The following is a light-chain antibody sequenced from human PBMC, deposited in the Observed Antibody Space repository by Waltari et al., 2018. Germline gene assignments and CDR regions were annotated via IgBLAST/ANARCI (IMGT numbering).Light chain of an antibody. CDR2: WAS. V-gene: IGKV4-1*01. J-gene: IGKJ2*01. CDR3: QQYYNTPYT. Sequence: DIVMTQSPDSLAVSLGETATISCKSSHGLSFTSNNNKYLAWYQQKPGQPPKLLLYWASTRESGVPDRFSGSGSGTDFTLTIFSLQAEDVAVYYCQQYYNTPYTFGRGTKVEI. CDR1: HGLSFTSNNNKY.